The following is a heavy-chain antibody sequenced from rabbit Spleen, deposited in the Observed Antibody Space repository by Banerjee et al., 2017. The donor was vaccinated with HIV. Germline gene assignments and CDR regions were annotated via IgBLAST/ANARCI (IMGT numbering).Heavy chain of an antibody. Sequence: EQLEESGGGLVKPEESLTLTCKASGVSFSDKDVMCWVRQAPGKGLEWIACINIVTGKSVYASWAKGRFIMSRTSSTTVTLQMTSLTAADTATYFCARDTSSSFSSYGMDLWGPGTLVTVS. CDR3: ARDTSSSFSSYGMDL. CDR2: INIVTGKS. CDR1: GVSFSDKDV. V-gene: IGHV1S45*01. D-gene: IGHD1-1*01. J-gene: IGHJ6*01.